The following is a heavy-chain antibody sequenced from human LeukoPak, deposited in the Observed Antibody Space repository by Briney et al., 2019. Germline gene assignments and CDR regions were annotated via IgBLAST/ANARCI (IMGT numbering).Heavy chain of an antibody. Sequence: GGSLRLSCAASGFTFSSYSMNWVRQAPGKGLEWVSSISSSSSYIYYADSVRGRFTISRDNSRNTLYLQMNSLRAEDTAVYYCAKAVGNHLMGPFDYWGQGTLVTVSS. V-gene: IGHV3-21*04. J-gene: IGHJ4*02. D-gene: IGHD1-14*01. CDR2: ISSSSSYI. CDR3: AKAVGNHLMGPFDY. CDR1: GFTFSSYS.